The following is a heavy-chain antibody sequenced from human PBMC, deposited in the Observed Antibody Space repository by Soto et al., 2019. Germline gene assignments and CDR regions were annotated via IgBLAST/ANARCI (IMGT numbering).Heavy chain of an antibody. Sequence: QVQLQESGPGLVKPSQTLSLTCTVSGGSITSSGYYWSWIRQHPGEGLEWIGFTSNSGSTSYNPTPKSRVTISVDTSSNQFSLNLKSVTAADTAVYYCARGGGSTKVDYWGQRTLVTVSP. D-gene: IGHD2-2*01. CDR2: TSNSGST. V-gene: IGHV4-31*03. CDR3: ARGGGSTKVDY. CDR1: GGSITSSGYY. J-gene: IGHJ4*02.